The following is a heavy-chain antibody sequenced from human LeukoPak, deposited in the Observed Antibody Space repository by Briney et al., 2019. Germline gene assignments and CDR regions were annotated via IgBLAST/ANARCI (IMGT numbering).Heavy chain of an antibody. CDR2: INTSGNT. CDR3: AGIYCNGGGCYWFDP. D-gene: IGHD2-15*01. J-gene: IGHJ5*02. V-gene: IGHV4-4*07. CDR1: GVSISSYY. Sequence: SETLSLTCTVAGVSISSYYWSWIRHAAGKGLEWIGRINTSGNTNYNPSFKSQVSLSVERSKNQFSWKLSSVTVADPAGYYCAGIYCNGGGCYWFDPWGQGTLVTVSS.